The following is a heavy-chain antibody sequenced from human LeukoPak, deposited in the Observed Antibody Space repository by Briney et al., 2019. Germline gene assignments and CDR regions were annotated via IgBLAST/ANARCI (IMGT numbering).Heavy chain of an antibody. J-gene: IGHJ4*02. CDR1: GGSISSGSYY. D-gene: IGHD3-9*01. CDR2: IYTSGGT. Sequence: SQTLSLTCTVSGGSISSGSYYWSWIRQPAGKGLEWIGRIYTSGGTKYNPSLKSRVTISVDTSKNQFSLKLSSVTAADTAVYYCAREADILTGYYYSPFDYWGQGTLVTVSS. V-gene: IGHV4-61*02. CDR3: AREADILTGYYYSPFDY.